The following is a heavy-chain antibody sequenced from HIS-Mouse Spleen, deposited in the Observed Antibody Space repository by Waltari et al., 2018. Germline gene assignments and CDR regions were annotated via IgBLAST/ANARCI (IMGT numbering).Heavy chain of an antibody. CDR3: AREIPYSSSWYDWYSDL. J-gene: IGHJ2*01. D-gene: IGHD6-13*01. CDR2: IYYSGST. CDR1: GCSIRSSSYY. Sequence: QLQLQESGPGLVKPSETLSLTCTVSGCSIRSSSYYWGWLRQPPGKGLEWIGSIYYSGSTYYNPSLKSRVTISVDTSKNQFSLKLSSVTAADTAVYYCAREIPYSSSWYDWYSDLWGRGTLVTVSS. V-gene: IGHV4-39*07.